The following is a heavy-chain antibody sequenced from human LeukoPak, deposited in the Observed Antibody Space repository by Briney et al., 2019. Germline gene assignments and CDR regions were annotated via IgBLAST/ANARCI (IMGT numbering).Heavy chain of an antibody. CDR1: GGSLSTAGYY. D-gene: IGHD3-10*01. CDR2: LYSGGRT. J-gene: IGHJ4*02. V-gene: IGHV4-39*07. Sequence: PSETLSLTCTVSGGSLSTAGYYWGWIRQPPGKGLEWIGSLYSGGRTYYNPSLESRVTISKDTSKNQFSLRLTSVTAADTAVYYCAKDHGSGSEFDYWGQGTLVTVSS. CDR3: AKDHGSGSEFDY.